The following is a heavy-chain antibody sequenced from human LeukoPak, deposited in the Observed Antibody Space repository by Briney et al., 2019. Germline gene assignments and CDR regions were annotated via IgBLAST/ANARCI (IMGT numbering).Heavy chain of an antibody. J-gene: IGHJ4*02. CDR2: IWNDGSDK. Sequence: GGSLRLSCTTSGFTFSHYAMHWVRQAPGKGLQWVAVIWNDGSDKYYGDSVKGRFTISRDTSTKTVYLQLSSLRVEDTAVYYCAKDAERGFDFSNSLQSWGQGTLVTVSS. CDR1: GFTFSHYA. D-gene: IGHD4-11*01. V-gene: IGHV3-33*06. CDR3: AKDAERGFDFSNSLQS.